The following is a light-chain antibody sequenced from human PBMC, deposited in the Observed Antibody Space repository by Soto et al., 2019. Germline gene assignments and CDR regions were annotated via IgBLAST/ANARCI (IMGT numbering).Light chain of an antibody. CDR2: DVS. V-gene: IGKV1-13*02. Sequence: AIQLTQSPSSLSAPVGDRVTITCRASQDIRGALAWYQQKPGKAPKLLIFDVSTLQSGVPSRFSGSGSGTDFTLTISSLQPEDFGTYYCQEFNTYPITFGQGTRLEIK. J-gene: IGKJ5*01. CDR3: QEFNTYPIT. CDR1: QDIRGA.